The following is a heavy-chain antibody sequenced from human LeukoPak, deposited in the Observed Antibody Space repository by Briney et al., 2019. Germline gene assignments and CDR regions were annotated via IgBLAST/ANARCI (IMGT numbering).Heavy chain of an antibody. D-gene: IGHD6-25*01. CDR2: ISGNGGST. Sequence: GGSLRLSRAASGFTFSSYAMNWVRQAPGQGREWVSGISGNGGSTHYADSVKSRFTISRDNSKSTLYLQMNSLRAEDTAVYYCAKDRALGSFSGYDYWGQGTLVTVSS. V-gene: IGHV3-23*01. J-gene: IGHJ4*02. CDR1: GFTFSSYA. CDR3: AKDRALGSFSGYDY.